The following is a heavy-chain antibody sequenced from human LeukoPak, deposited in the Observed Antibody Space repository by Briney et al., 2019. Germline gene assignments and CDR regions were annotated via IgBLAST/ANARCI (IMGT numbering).Heavy chain of an antibody. CDR2: IYPGDSET. V-gene: IGHV5-51*01. D-gene: IGHD1-26*01. J-gene: IGHJ6*04. Sequence: GXGYSFASYWXXWGRQMPGKGXXXMRMIYPGDSETRYSPYFQGQVTISADKYSSNTYLQWSSLKASDTAMYFCARPGSSWDQMDVWGKGTTVTVAS. CDR3: ARPGSSWDQMDV. CDR1: GYSFASYW.